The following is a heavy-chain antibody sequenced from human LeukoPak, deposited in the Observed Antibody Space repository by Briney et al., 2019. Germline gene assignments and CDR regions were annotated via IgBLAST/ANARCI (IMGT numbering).Heavy chain of an antibody. CDR3: AKVGAKYRFEY. J-gene: IGHJ4*02. CDR1: VFSFNDAW. V-gene: IGHV3-15*01. D-gene: IGHD4/OR15-4a*01. Sequence: GGSLRLSCAASVFSFNDAWMTWVRQAPGKGLEWVGRIKSKTDGGITDYAAPVIGRFTISRDDSKNTLYLQMNSLKTEDTAVYYCAKVGAKYRFEYWGQGTLVTVSS. CDR2: IKSKTDGGIT.